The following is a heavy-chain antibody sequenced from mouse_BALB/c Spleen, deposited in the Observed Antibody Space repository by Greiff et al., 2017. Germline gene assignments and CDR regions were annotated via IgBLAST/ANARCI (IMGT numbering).Heavy chain of an antibody. D-gene: IGHD3-2*01. CDR1: GYSLTGYG. J-gene: IGHJ4*01. Sequence: QVQLQQSGPGLVAPSQRLSITCNVLGYSLTGYGVNWVRQNPGKGLEWLGMIWGDGSTDYNSAHKSRLSISKDNSKGQVFLKMNSLLTDDTARYYCARGGQIRLHEKNAMDYWGQGTSVTVSS. V-gene: IGHV2-6-7*01. CDR3: ARGGQIRLHEKNAMDY. CDR2: IWGDGST.